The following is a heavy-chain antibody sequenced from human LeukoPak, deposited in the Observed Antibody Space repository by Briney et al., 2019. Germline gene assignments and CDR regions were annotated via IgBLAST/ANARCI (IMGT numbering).Heavy chain of an antibody. D-gene: IGHD6-19*01. CDR3: AKDRQWLVSIDY. V-gene: IGHV3-30*02. Sequence: GGSLRLSCAASGFAFSTYSMHWVRQAPGKGLEWVAFIRYDGSNKYYADSVKGRFTISRDNSKNTLYLQMNSLRAEDTAVYYCAKDRQWLVSIDYWGQGTLVTVSS. CDR2: IRYDGSNK. J-gene: IGHJ4*02. CDR1: GFAFSTYS.